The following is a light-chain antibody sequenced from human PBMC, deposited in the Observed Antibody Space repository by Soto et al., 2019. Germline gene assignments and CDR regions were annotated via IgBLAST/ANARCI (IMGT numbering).Light chain of an antibody. V-gene: IGLV2-14*01. Sequence: QSALTHPASVSGSPGQSSTISCTGTSSDVGGYNYVSWYQQHPGKAPKLMIYDVSNRPSGVSNRFSGSKSGNTASLTISGLQAEDEADYYCSSYTSSSTRVFGGGTKLTVL. CDR2: DVS. CDR1: SSDVGGYNY. CDR3: SSYTSSSTRV. J-gene: IGLJ3*02.